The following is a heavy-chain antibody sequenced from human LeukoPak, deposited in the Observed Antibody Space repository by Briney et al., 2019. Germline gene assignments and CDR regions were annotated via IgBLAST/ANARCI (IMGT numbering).Heavy chain of an antibody. J-gene: IGHJ6*02. Sequence: GGSLRLSCAASGFTFSSYGMHWVRQAPGKGLEWVAFIRYDGSNKYYADSVKGRFTISRDDAKNTLYLEMNSLRAEDTAVYYCARDNYYKMDVWGQGTTVTVSS. CDR1: GFTFSSYG. CDR3: ARDNYYKMDV. V-gene: IGHV3-30*02. CDR2: IRYDGSNK.